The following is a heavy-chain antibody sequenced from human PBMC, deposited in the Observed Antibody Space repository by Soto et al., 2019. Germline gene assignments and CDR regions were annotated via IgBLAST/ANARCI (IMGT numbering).Heavy chain of an antibody. J-gene: IGHJ3*02. D-gene: IGHD3-22*01. CDR3: ARKRYYYDSSGYRDAFDI. Sequence: GGSLRLSCAASGFTFSTYWMNWVRQAPGKGLVWVSLINPDGRTTTYADSVKGRFTISRDNAKNTVYLQMNSLRVDDTAVYYSARKRYYYDSSGYRDAFDIWGQGTMVTVSS. CDR1: GFTFSTYW. CDR2: INPDGRTT. V-gene: IGHV3-74*01.